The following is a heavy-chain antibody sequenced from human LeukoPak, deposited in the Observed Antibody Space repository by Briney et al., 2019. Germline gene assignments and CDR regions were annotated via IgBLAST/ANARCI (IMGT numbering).Heavy chain of an antibody. Sequence: GGSLRLSCTASGFTFSLYSLSWVRQAPGRGPEWIAYISSSGGTIQYGDSMKGRLTMSRDNDKNSVYLQMDSLRAEDTAAYYCARVRYGLDIWGQGIMVNVS. CDR1: GFTFSLYS. D-gene: IGHD3-10*01. V-gene: IGHV3-48*01. CDR2: ISSSGGTI. J-gene: IGHJ3*02. CDR3: ARVRYGLDI.